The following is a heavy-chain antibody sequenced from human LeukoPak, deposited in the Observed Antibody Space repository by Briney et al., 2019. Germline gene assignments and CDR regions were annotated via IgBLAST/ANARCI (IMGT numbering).Heavy chain of an antibody. D-gene: IGHD2-15*01. V-gene: IGHV1-24*01. CDR1: GYTLTELS. J-gene: IGHJ4*02. CDR3: ATRGCSGGSCYSYFDY. Sequence: GASVKVSCKVSGYTLTELSMHWVRQGPGQGLEWMGGFDPEDGGTIYAQKFQGRVTMTEDTSTDTAYMELSSLRSEDTAVYYCATRGCSGGSCYSYFDYWGQGTLVTVSS. CDR2: FDPEDGGT.